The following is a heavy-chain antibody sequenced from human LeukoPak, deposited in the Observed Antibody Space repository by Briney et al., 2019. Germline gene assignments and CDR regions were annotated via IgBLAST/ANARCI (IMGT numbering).Heavy chain of an antibody. CDR1: GFTFSSYA. CDR2: ISYDGSNK. Sequence: GGSLRLSCAASGFTFSSYAMSWVRQAPGKGLEWVAVISYDGSNKYYADSVRGRFTISRDNSKNTLYLQMNSLRAEDTAVYYCAKDFPPYTTMVAGCDYWGQGTLVTVSS. CDR3: AKDFPPYTTMVAGCDY. D-gene: IGHD5-18*01. V-gene: IGHV3-30*18. J-gene: IGHJ4*02.